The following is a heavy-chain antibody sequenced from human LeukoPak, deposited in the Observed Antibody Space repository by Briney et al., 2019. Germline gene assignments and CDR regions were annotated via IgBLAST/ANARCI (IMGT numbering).Heavy chain of an antibody. J-gene: IGHJ4*02. Sequence: GGSLRLACAASGFTFSSYSMNWVRQAPGKGLEWVSSISSSSSYIYYADSVKGRFTISRDNAKNSLYLQMNSLRAEDTAVYYCARAPGGYETIAVAGPDYWGQGTLVTVSS. V-gene: IGHV3-21*01. CDR1: GFTFSSYS. CDR2: ISSSSSYI. D-gene: IGHD6-19*01. CDR3: ARAPGGYETIAVAGPDY.